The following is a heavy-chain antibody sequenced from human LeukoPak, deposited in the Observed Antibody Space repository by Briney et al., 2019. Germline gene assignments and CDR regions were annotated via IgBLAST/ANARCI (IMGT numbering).Heavy chain of an antibody. V-gene: IGHV4-34*01. CDR2: INHSGST. CDR3: ARQYKGYCSGGSCYPAYNWFDP. J-gene: IGHJ5*02. CDR1: GGSFSGYY. D-gene: IGHD2-15*01. Sequence: SETLSLTCAVYGGSFSGYYWSWIRQPPGKGLEWIGEINHSGSTNYNPSLKSRVTISVDTSKNQFSLKLSSVTAADTAVYYCARQYKGYCSGGSCYPAYNWFDPWGQGTLVTVSS.